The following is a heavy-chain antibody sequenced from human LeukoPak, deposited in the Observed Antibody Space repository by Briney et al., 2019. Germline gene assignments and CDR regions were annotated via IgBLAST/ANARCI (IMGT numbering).Heavy chain of an antibody. V-gene: IGHV3-23*01. CDR1: GFTFDNYA. D-gene: IGHD3-9*01. J-gene: IGHJ4*02. CDR3: AKGITYYDILTGGFDY. CDR2: ISGSGGST. Sequence: PGGSLRLSCAASGFTFDNYAISWVRQAPGKGLEWVSAISGSGGSTYYADSVKGRFTISRDNSKNTLYLQMNSLRAEDTAVYYCAKGITYYDILTGGFDYWGQGTLVTVSS.